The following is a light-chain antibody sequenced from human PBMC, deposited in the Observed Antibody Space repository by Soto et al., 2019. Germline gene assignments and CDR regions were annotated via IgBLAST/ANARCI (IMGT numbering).Light chain of an antibody. V-gene: IGKV1-5*03. J-gene: IGKJ2*01. CDR1: QSISSW. Sequence: DIQMTQSPSTLSASVGDRVTITCRASQSISSWLAWYHQKPEKAPKLLIYKASNLESGVPSGFSDSGSGTEFTLTISSLQPDDFATYYCEQYNSYSYNFGQGTKLEIK. CDR2: KAS. CDR3: EQYNSYSYN.